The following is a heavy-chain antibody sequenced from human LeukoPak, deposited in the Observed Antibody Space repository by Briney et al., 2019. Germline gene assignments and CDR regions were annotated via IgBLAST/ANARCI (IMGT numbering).Heavy chain of an antibody. CDR3: ARRERSYYDSSGRNAFDI. J-gene: IGHJ3*02. V-gene: IGHV4-59*01. CDR1: GGSISSYY. Sequence: SETLSLTCTVSGVSISGGSISSYYWSWIRQPPGRGLEWIGDIYYSGSTNYNPSLKSRVTISVDTSKNQFSLKLSSVTAADTAVYYCARRERSYYDSSGRNAFDIWGQGPMLTVSS. D-gene: IGHD3-22*01. CDR2: IYYSGST.